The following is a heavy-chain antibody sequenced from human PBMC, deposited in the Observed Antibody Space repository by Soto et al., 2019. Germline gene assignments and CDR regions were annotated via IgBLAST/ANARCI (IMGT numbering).Heavy chain of an antibody. D-gene: IGHD1-1*01. V-gene: IGHV1-69*13. CDR3: ARWGGNNWNDPNWFDP. CDR2: IIPIFGTA. CDR1: GGTFSSYA. Sequence: SVKVSCKASGGTFSSYAISWVRQAPGQGLEWMGGIIPIFGTANYAQKFQGRVTITADESTSTAYMELSSLRSEDTAVYYCARWGGNNWNDPNWFDPWGQGTLVTVPQ. J-gene: IGHJ5*02.